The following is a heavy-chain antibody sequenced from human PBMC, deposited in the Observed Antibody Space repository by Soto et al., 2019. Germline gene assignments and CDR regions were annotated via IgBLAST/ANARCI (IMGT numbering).Heavy chain of an antibody. Sequence: XVSLRLSCVASGFDFRSYEMNWVRQAPGKGLEWVSNIRANDESIYYADSVKGRVSVSRDNAKNSLFLEMNSLRVDDTAVYYCARETLRDAIDIWGQGTMVTVSS. CDR2: IRANDESI. V-gene: IGHV3-48*03. J-gene: IGHJ3*02. CDR3: ARETLRDAIDI. CDR1: GFDFRSYE.